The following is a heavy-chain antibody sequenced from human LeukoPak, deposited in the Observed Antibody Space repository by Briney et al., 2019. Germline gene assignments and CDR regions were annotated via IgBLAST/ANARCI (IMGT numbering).Heavy chain of an antibody. V-gene: IGHV3-30*18. D-gene: IGHD3-10*01. J-gene: IGHJ6*02. CDR2: ISYDGSNK. CDR3: AKGRGLWFPHGMDV. Sequence: PGRSLRLSCAASGFTFSSYGMHWVRQAPGKGLEWVAVISYDGSNKYYADSVKGRFTISRDNSKNTLYLQMNSLRAEDTAVYYCAKGRGLWFPHGMDVWGQGTTVTVSS. CDR1: GFTFSSYG.